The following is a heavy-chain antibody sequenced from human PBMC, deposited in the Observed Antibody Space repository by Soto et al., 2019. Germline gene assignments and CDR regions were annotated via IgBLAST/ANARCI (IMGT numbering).Heavy chain of an antibody. CDR2: ISGSGGST. CDR3: AKPHYYGSGSYSSYYFDD. D-gene: IGHD3-10*01. V-gene: IGHV3-23*01. J-gene: IGHJ4*02. Sequence: GGSLRLSCAASGFTFSSYAMSWVRQAPGKGLEWVSAISGSGGSTYYADSVKGRLTISRDNSKNTLYLQMNSLRAEDTAVYYCAKPHYYGSGSYSSYYFDDWGQGTLVTVSS. CDR1: GFTFSSYA.